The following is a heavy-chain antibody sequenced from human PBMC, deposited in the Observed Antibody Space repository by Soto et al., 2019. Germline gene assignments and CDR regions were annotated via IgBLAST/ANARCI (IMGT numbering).Heavy chain of an antibody. Sequence: ASETLSLTCTVSGGSVSSGSYYWSWIRQPPGKGLEWIGYIYYSGSTNYNPSLKSRVTISVDTSKNQFSLKLSSVTAADTAVYYCARVIAAAVYYGMDVWGQGTTVTVSS. J-gene: IGHJ6*02. CDR1: GGSVSSGSYY. CDR3: ARVIAAAVYYGMDV. CDR2: IYYSGST. V-gene: IGHV4-61*01. D-gene: IGHD6-13*01.